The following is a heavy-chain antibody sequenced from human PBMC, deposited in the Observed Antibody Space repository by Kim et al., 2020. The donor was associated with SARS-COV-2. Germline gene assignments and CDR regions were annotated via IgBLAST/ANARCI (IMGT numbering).Heavy chain of an antibody. CDR1: GFTFSSYA. CDR2: ISYDGSNK. J-gene: IGHJ6*02. V-gene: IGHV3-30*04. CDR3: ARVSGIDYYYYGMDV. Sequence: GGSLRLSCAASGFTFSSYAMHWVRQAPGKGLEWVAVISYDGSNKYYADSVKGRFTISRDNSKNTLYLQMNSLRAEDTAVYYCARVSGIDYYYYGMDVWGQGTTVTVSS.